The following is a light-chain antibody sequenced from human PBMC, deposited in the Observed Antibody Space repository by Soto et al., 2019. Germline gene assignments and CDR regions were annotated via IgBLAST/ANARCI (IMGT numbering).Light chain of an antibody. CDR1: QSVSGSY. CDR3: QQRSNWPPGFT. V-gene: IGKV3D-20*02. CDR2: AAS. J-gene: IGKJ3*01. Sequence: ENVLTQSPGTLSLSPGERSTLSCRASQSVSGSYLAWYQQKPGQAPRLLIYAASSRATGIPDRFSGSASGTDFTLTISRLEPEDFAVYYCQQRSNWPPGFTFGPGTKVDIK.